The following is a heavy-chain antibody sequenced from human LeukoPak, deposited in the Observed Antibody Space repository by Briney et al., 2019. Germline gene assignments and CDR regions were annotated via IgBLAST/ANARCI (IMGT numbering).Heavy chain of an antibody. D-gene: IGHD1-26*01. Sequence: PSETLSLTCAVSGYSISSGYYWGWIRQPPGKGLGWIGSIYHSGSTYYNPSLKSRVTISVDTSKNQFSLKLSSVTAADTAVYYCARLVGATLVFDYWGQGTLVTVSS. CDR3: ARLVGATLVFDY. CDR1: GYSISSGYY. V-gene: IGHV4-38-2*01. J-gene: IGHJ4*02. CDR2: IYHSGST.